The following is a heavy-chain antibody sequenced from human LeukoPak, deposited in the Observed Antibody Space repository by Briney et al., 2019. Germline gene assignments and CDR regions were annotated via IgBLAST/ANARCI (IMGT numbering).Heavy chain of an antibody. CDR2: INHSGST. V-gene: IGHV4-34*01. D-gene: IGHD6-19*01. J-gene: IGHJ4*02. CDR1: GGSFRGYS. Sequence: SETLSLTCAVYGGSFRGYSWSWIRQPPGKGLEWIGEINHSGSTNYNPSLKSRVTISVDTSKNQFSLKLSSVTAADTAVYYCARGEWLDNYWGQGTLLTVSS. CDR3: ARGEWLDNY.